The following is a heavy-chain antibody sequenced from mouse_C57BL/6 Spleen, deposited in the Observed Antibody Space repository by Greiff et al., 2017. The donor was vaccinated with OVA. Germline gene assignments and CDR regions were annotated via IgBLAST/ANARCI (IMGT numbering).Heavy chain of an antibody. CDR1: GYTFTSYW. Sequence: QVQLQQPGAELVKPGASVKLSCKASGYTFTSYWMHWVKQRPGQGLEWIGMIHPNSGSTNYNEKFKSKATLTVDKSSSTAYMQLSSLTSEDSAVYYCARGPFDGYYFDCWGQGTTLTVSS. J-gene: IGHJ2*01. CDR2: IHPNSGST. V-gene: IGHV1-64*01. D-gene: IGHD2-3*01. CDR3: ARGPFDGYYFDC.